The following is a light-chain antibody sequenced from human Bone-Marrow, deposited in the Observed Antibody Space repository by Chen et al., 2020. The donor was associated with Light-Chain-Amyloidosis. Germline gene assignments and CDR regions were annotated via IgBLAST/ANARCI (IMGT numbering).Light chain of an antibody. Sequence: QLVVTQSPSATASLGASVELTCPLSSGHSSYAIVWHQQQPEKGPRYLMRVKSDGTHTKGDGIPDRFSGSSSGAERHLFISSLQSEDEADYYCQTWGTGAPVVFGGGTKLTVL. V-gene: IGLV4-69*01. CDR2: VKSDGTH. CDR3: QTWGTGAPVV. CDR1: SGHSSYA. J-gene: IGLJ2*01.